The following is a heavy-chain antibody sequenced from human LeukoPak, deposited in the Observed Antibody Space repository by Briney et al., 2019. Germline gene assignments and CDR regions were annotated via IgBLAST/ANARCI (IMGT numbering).Heavy chain of an antibody. D-gene: IGHD2-15*01. CDR3: ARDFGIGSGPAGFDY. CDR1: GYTVTTYG. V-gene: IGHV1-18*01. CDR2: SSAYNGNT. J-gene: IGHJ4*02. Sequence: GASGKLSGKAAGYTVTTYGISWGRQAPGQGLEWRGWSSAYNGNTNYAQKLQGRVTMTTDTSTSTAYMELRSLGSDDTAVYYCARDFGIGSGPAGFDYWGQGTLVTVSS.